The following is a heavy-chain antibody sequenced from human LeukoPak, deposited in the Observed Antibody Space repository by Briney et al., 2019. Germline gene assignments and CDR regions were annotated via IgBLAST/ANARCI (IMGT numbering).Heavy chain of an antibody. CDR1: GFTFSSYG. J-gene: IGHJ4*02. V-gene: IGHV3-30*03. Sequence: GGSLILSCAASGFTFSSYGIHWVRRAPGKGLEWVAVISYDGSNKFYADSVKGRFTISRDNSNNTLYLQMDSLRDEDTAVYYCARGLTDFDYWGQGTLVTVSS. CDR2: ISYDGSNK. CDR3: ARGLTDFDY. D-gene: IGHD3-16*01.